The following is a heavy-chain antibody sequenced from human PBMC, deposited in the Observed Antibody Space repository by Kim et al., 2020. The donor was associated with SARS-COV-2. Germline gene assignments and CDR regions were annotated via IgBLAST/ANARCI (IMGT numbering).Heavy chain of an antibody. CDR1: GFSFSSYS. Sequence: GGSLRLSCAASGFSFSSYSINWVRQAPGKGLEWVSYISGIGDSTHYADSVKGRFTMSRDNAKNSVSLQMDSLRVEDTAVYYCARGYDDRGFFSDHWGQGTLVSVSS. CDR2: ISGIGDST. V-gene: IGHV3-48*04. J-gene: IGHJ5*02. D-gene: IGHD3-16*01. CDR3: ARGYDDRGFFSDH.